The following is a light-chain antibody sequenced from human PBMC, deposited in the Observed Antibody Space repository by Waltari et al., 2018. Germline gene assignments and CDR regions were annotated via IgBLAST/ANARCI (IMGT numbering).Light chain of an antibody. J-gene: IGKJ4*01. CDR2: DAS. Sequence: DIQMTQSPSSLSASVGDRVTSTCQASQDIADYLNWYQQKPGKAPKLLIYDASHLESGVPSRFSGSGSGTKFTFTISSLQPEDIATYYCQQDDDLPVTFGGGTKVEIK. V-gene: IGKV1-33*01. CDR3: QQDDDLPVT. CDR1: QDIADY.